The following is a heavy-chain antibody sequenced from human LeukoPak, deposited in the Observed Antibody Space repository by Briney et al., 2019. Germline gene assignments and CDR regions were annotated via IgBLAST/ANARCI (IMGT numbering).Heavy chain of an antibody. CDR2: IYYSGTP. Sequence: SETLCLTCTDTGGCISSYYWSWIRQPPGKGLEWIGYIYYSGTPNYNPSLKSRVTISVDTSKNQFSLKLSSVTAADTAVYYCARGVYIAAAQYAYWGQGTLVTVSS. V-gene: IGHV4-59*01. CDR3: ARGVYIAAAQYAY. CDR1: GGCISSYY. J-gene: IGHJ4*02. D-gene: IGHD6-13*01.